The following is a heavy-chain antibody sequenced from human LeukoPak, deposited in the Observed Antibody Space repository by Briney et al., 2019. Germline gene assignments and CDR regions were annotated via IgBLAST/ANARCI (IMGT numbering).Heavy chain of an antibody. CDR3: AKVLGVAAKYYFDF. CDR2: MSGSDGRT. Sequence: GGSLRLSCAASGLTFSGYAMGWVRQAPGKGLEWVSVMSGSDGRTYYADPVKGRFTISRDNSKNTLYLQMNSLRAEDTAVYYCAKVLGVAAKYYFDFWGQGTLVTVSS. J-gene: IGHJ4*02. D-gene: IGHD2-15*01. V-gene: IGHV3-23*01. CDR1: GLTFSGYA.